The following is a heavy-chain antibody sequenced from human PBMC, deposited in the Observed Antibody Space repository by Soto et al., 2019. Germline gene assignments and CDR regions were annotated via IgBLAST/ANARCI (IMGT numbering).Heavy chain of an antibody. V-gene: IGHV4-59*01. Sequence: SETLSLTCTVSGGSISSYYWSWIRQPPGKGLEWIGYIYYSGSTNYNPSLKSRVTISVDTSKNQFSLKLSSVTAADTAVYYCARDQAVAFFDYWGQGTLVTVSS. CDR2: IYYSGST. CDR3: ARDQAVAFFDY. D-gene: IGHD6-19*01. CDR1: GGSISSYY. J-gene: IGHJ4*02.